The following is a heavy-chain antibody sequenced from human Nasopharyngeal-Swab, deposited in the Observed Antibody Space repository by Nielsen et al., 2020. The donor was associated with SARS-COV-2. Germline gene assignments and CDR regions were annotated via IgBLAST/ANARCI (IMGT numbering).Heavy chain of an antibody. CDR1: GFTFSSYG. D-gene: IGHD1-26*01. J-gene: IGHJ4*02. CDR2: IWYDGSNK. Sequence: GESLKISCAASGFTFSSYGMHWVRQAPGKGLEWVAVIWYDGSNKYYADSVKGRFTISRDNSKNTLYLQMNSLRAEDTAVYYCARDGGVGATTGLDYWGQGTLVTVSS. V-gene: IGHV3-33*01. CDR3: ARDGGVGATTGLDY.